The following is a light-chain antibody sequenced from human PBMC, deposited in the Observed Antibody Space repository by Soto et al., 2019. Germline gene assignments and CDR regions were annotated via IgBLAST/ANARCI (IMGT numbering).Light chain of an antibody. V-gene: IGKV3-11*01. Sequence: QGERATLSCRASQSVSSYLAWYQQKPGQAPRLLIYDASNRATGIPARFSGSGSGTDFTLTISSLEPEDFAVYSCQQRSNWPPITFGQGTRLESK. CDR3: QQRSNWPPIT. CDR2: DAS. CDR1: QSVSSY. J-gene: IGKJ5*01.